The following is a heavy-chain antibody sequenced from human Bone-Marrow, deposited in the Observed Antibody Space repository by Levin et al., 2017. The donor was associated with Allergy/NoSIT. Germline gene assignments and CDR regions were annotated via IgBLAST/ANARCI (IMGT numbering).Heavy chain of an antibody. CDR1: GFTVSNNY. D-gene: IGHD2-21*01. Sequence: GGSLRLSCAASGFTVSNNYMNWVRQAPGKGLEWVSLIYSGGITHYADSVKGRFTISRDSSKNTLYLQMNSLRGDDTGIYYCAVDGGAALHSPPGYWGRGTLVTVSS. V-gene: IGHV3-53*01. J-gene: IGHJ4*02. CDR2: IYSGGIT. CDR3: AVDGGAALHSPPGY.